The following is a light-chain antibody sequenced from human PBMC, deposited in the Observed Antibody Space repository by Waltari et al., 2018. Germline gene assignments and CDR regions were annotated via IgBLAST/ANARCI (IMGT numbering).Light chain of an antibody. CDR1: SSDVGSYTL. V-gene: IGLV2-23*01. J-gene: IGLJ2*01. CDR2: EGS. CDR3: CSYAGSSTYVV. Sequence: QSALTQPASVSGSPGQSITISCPGTSSDVGSYTLVSWYQQHPGKAPKPLIYEGSNRPSGVSNRFSGSKSGNTASLTISGLQAEDEADYYCCSYAGSSTYVVFGGGTKLTVL.